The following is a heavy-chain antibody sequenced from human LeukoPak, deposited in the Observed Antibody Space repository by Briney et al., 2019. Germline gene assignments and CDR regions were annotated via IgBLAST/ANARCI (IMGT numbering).Heavy chain of an antibody. CDR3: ATDGRLHSGYDERVY. V-gene: IGHV1-24*01. D-gene: IGHD5-12*01. J-gene: IGHJ4*02. Sequence: ASVKVSCKVSGYTLTELSMHWVRQAPGKGLEWMGGFDPEDGETIYAQKFQGRVTMTEDTSTDTAYMELSSLKSEDTAVYYCATDGRLHSGYDERVYWGQGTLVTVSS. CDR2: FDPEDGET. CDR1: GYTLTELS.